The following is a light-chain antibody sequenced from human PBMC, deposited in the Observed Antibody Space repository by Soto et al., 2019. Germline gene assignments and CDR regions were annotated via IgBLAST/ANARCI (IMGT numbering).Light chain of an antibody. CDR1: NSNIRSNT. Sequence: GSNSNIRSNTVHWYQQLPGTAPKLLIHTDNKRPSGVPDRFSGSKSGTSASLAISGLQSEDEAEYYCASWDDSLNGYVFATGTKVTVL. CDR2: TDN. CDR3: ASWDDSLNGYV. J-gene: IGLJ1*01. V-gene: IGLV1-44*01.